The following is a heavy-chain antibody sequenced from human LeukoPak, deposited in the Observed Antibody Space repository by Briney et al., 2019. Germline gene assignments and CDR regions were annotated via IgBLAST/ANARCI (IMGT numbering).Heavy chain of an antibody. CDR3: ARDQSEAFDI. Sequence: SQTLSLTCTVSGGSISSGSYYWSWIRQPAGKGLEWIGRIYTSGSTNYNPSLKSRVTISVDTSKNQFSLKLSSVTAADTAVYYCARDQSEAFDIWGQGTMVTVSS. CDR1: GGSISSGSYY. V-gene: IGHV4-61*02. J-gene: IGHJ3*02. CDR2: IYTSGST.